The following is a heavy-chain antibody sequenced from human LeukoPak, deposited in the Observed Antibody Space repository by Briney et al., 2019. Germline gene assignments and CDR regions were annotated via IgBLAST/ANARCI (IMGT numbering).Heavy chain of an antibody. V-gene: IGHV1-24*01. CDR1: GYTLTELS. Sequence: ASVEVSCKVSGYTLTELSMHWVRQAPGKGLEWMGGFDPEDGETIYAQKFQGRVTMTEDTSTDTAYMELSSLRSEDTAVYYCATNIVGATGMGYFDYWGQGTLVTVSS. D-gene: IGHD1-26*01. CDR3: ATNIVGATGMGYFDY. J-gene: IGHJ4*02. CDR2: FDPEDGET.